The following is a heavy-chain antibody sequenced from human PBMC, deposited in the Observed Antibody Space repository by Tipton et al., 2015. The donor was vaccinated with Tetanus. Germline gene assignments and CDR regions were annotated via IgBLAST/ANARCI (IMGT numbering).Heavy chain of an antibody. CDR3: ARGNQRWLEIYYYYYGMDV. D-gene: IGHD5-24*01. J-gene: IGHJ6*02. CDR2: LDYSGNT. V-gene: IGHV4-39*01. CDR1: GGSISSSYYY. Sequence: TLSLTCTVSGGSISSSYYYWGWIRQPPGKGLEWIGSLDYSGNTYYNSSLMSRVTISVDTSKNQFSLRLNSVTAVDTAVYYCARGNQRWLEIYYYYYGMDVWGQGTTVTVSS.